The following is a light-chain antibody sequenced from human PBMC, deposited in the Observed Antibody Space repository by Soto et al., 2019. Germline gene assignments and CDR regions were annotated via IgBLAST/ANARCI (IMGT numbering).Light chain of an antibody. V-gene: IGKV1-39*01. CDR2: AAS. CDR1: QTISTY. CDR3: QQSHGIQYT. Sequence: DIHMTQSPSSLSASVGDRVTITCRASQTISTYLNWYQQEPGKAPKLLIYAASSLQSGGPSRVSGSGPGTHFTLTISSLQPADFAAYYCQQSHGIQYTFGQGTKLEIK. J-gene: IGKJ2*01.